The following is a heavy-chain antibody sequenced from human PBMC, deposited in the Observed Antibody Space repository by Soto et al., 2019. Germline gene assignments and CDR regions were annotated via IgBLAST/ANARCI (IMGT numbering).Heavy chain of an antibody. CDR3: ARDGYDGSGSPYPAY. V-gene: IGHV4-59*01. Sequence: SETLSLTCSVSGGSMSEYFWSWIRQSPGKGLEWIGYIYYLGSTDYNPSLKSRVTISVDTSKRQFSLRLTSVTAADTAVYYCARDGYDGSGSPYPAYWGPGTQVTV. J-gene: IGHJ4*02. CDR1: GGSMSEYF. D-gene: IGHD3-10*01. CDR2: IYYLGST.